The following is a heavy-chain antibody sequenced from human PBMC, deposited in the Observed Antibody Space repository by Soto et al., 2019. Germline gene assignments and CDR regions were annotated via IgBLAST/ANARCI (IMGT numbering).Heavy chain of an antibody. Sequence: GASVKVSCKASGYTFTSYGISWVRQAPGQGLEWMGWISAYNGNTNYAQKLQGRVTMTTDTSTSTAYMELRSLRSDDTAVYYCARGSLLSSSRYYYYYGMDVWGQGTLVTVSS. V-gene: IGHV1-18*01. CDR1: GYTFTSYG. CDR3: ARGSLLSSSRYYYYYGMDV. CDR2: ISAYNGNT. J-gene: IGHJ6*02.